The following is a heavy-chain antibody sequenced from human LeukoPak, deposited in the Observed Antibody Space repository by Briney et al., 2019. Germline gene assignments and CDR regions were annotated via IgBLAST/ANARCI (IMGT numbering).Heavy chain of an antibody. Sequence: IPSETLSLTCTVSGGSISSYYWSWIRQPPGKGLEWIGYIYYSGSTNYNPSLKSRVTISVDTSKNQFSLKLSSVTAADTAVYYCAKGPSSGWYFVYFQHWGQGTLVTVSS. CDR3: AKGPSSGWYFVYFQH. J-gene: IGHJ1*01. CDR2: IYYSGST. CDR1: GGSISSYY. V-gene: IGHV4-59*12. D-gene: IGHD6-19*01.